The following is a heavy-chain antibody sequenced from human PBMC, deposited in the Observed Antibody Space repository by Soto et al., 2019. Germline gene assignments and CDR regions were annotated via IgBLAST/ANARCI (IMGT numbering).Heavy chain of an antibody. CDR3: ARGDATKIVVTTYYAMDV. D-gene: IGHD3-22*01. Sequence: QVQLVQSGAEVKKPGSSVKVSCKASGGSLSNYGISWVRQAPGQGLEWMGAIIPVFGTPNYAQKFQDRVTITADESTTTVYMEVRILTSEYTAVYYCARGDATKIVVTTYYAMDVWGQGTKVTDTS. V-gene: IGHV1-69*12. J-gene: IGHJ6*02. CDR2: IIPVFGTP. CDR1: GGSLSNYG.